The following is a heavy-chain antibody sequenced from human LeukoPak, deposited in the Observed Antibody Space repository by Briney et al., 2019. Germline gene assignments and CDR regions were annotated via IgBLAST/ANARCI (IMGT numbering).Heavy chain of an antibody. CDR3: ANRAVTYYYDSSGYYDY. Sequence: GGSLRLSCAASGFTFSSYAMSWARQAPGKGLEWGSAISGSGGSTYYADSVKGRFTISRDNSKNTLYLQMNSLRAEDTAVHYCANRAVTYYYDSSGYYDYWGQGTLVTVSS. J-gene: IGHJ4*02. V-gene: IGHV3-23*01. D-gene: IGHD3-22*01. CDR1: GFTFSSYA. CDR2: ISGSGGST.